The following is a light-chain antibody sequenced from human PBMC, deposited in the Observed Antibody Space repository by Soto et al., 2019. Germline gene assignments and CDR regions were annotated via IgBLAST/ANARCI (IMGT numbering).Light chain of an antibody. CDR2: EGS. CDR1: SSDVGRYNL. J-gene: IGLJ3*02. Sequence: QSALTQPASVSGSPRQSITISYTGTSSDVGRYNLVSWYQQHPGKAPKLMIYEGSKRPSGVSNRFSGSKSGNTASLTISGLQAEDEADYYCCAYAGSRVFGGGTKLTVL. V-gene: IGLV2-23*01. CDR3: CAYAGSRV.